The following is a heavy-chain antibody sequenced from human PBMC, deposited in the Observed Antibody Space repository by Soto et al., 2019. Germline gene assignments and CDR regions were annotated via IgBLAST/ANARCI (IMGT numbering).Heavy chain of an antibody. CDR1: GGSISSSY. CDR3: ARHGGVVPAAPVDY. Sequence: SETLSLTCTVSGGSISSSYWSWIRQPPGEGLKWIGYVYNNGSTNYNPSLQSRVTISLDTSKNQFSLKLNSVTAADTAMYYCARHGGVVPAAPVDYWGQGILVTSPQ. D-gene: IGHD2-2*01. J-gene: IGHJ4*02. CDR2: VYNNGST. V-gene: IGHV4-59*08.